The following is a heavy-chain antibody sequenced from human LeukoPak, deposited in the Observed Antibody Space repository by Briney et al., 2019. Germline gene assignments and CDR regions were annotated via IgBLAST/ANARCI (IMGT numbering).Heavy chain of an antibody. Sequence: GGSLRLSCAASGFTFSSYAMHWVRQAPGKGLEWVAVISYDGSNKYYADSVKGRFTISRDNSKNTLYLQMNSLRAEDTAVYYCARSRIVGRPRAFDIWGQGTMVTVSS. CDR2: ISYDGSNK. CDR3: ARSRIVGRPRAFDI. J-gene: IGHJ3*02. D-gene: IGHD1-26*01. V-gene: IGHV3-30-3*01. CDR1: GFTFSSYA.